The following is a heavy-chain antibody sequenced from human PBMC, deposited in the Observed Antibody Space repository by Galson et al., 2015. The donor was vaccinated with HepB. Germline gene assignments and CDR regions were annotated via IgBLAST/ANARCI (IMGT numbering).Heavy chain of an antibody. V-gene: IGHV3-9*01. Sequence: SLRLSCAASGFTFDDYALHWVRQAPGKGLEWVSGINWNSGHMDYADSVKGRFTISRDNAKNSLYLQMNSLRVEDTALYYCAKGKSGSILEWSHDYYFDYWGQGTLVTVSS. D-gene: IGHD3-3*01. CDR3: AKGKSGSILEWSHDYYFDY. CDR1: GFTFDDYA. CDR2: INWNSGHM. J-gene: IGHJ4*02.